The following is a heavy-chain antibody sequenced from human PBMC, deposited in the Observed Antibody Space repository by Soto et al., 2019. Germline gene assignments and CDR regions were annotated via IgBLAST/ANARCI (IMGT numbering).Heavy chain of an antibody. J-gene: IGHJ4*02. CDR2: ISGSGGST. Sequence: GGSLRLSCAASGFTFSSYAMSWVRQAPGKGLEWVSAISGSGGSTYYADSVKGRFTISRDNSKNTLYLQMSSLRAEDTAVYYCAKKEGYCSGGSCSIDYWGQGTLVTVSS. CDR1: GFTFSSYA. V-gene: IGHV3-23*01. D-gene: IGHD2-15*01. CDR3: AKKEGYCSGGSCSIDY.